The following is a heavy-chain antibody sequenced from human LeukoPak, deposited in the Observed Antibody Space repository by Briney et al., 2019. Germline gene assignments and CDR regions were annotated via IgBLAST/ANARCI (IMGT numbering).Heavy chain of an antibody. CDR1: GFTFSSYE. CDR3: ARNGMVRGVHDY. CDR2: ISSSGSTI. D-gene: IGHD3-10*01. V-gene: IGHV3-48*03. Sequence: RGSLRLSCAASGFTFSSYEMNWVRQAPGKVLEWVSYISSSGSTIYYADSVKGRFTISRDNAKNSLYLQMNSLRAEDTAVYYCARNGMVRGVHDYWGQGTLVTVSS. J-gene: IGHJ4*02.